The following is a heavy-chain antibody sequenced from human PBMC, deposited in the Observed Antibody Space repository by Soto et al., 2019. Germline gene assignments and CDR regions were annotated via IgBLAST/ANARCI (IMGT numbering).Heavy chain of an antibody. V-gene: IGHV3-23*01. CDR2: ISASGGLK. CDR3: AREVGAPSGWLDP. CDR1: XXTFTNYX. Sequence: EVQLSESGGDLRQPGGSLRLSCXASXXTFTNYXMXWXXQTPGXXLEWVSGISASGGLKYYADSVQGRFTVSRDNSKNILYLQMDNLGDGDTALYYCAREVGAPSGWLDPWGQGTQVTVSS. J-gene: IGHJ5*02. D-gene: IGHD1-26*01.